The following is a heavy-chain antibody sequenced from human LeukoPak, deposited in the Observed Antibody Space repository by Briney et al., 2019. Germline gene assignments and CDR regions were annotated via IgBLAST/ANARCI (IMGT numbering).Heavy chain of an antibody. Sequence: SVKVSFKASGGTFSNYAINWVRQAPGQGLEWMGGIIPIFGTANYAQKFQGRVTITADESTSTAYMELSSLRSEDTAVYYCARGDYYGSGSYSFLGYFDYWGQGTLVTVSS. CDR3: ARGDYYGSGSYSFLGYFDY. CDR2: IIPIFGTA. V-gene: IGHV1-69*13. CDR1: GGTFSNYA. D-gene: IGHD3-10*01. J-gene: IGHJ4*02.